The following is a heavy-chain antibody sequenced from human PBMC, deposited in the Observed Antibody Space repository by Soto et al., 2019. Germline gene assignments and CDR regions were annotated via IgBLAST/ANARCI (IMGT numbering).Heavy chain of an antibody. CDR1: GFTFSSYS. CDR2: FSSTSTYI. J-gene: IGHJ6*02. V-gene: IGHV3-21*01. CDR3: ARQPATVTTQYYYGMDV. D-gene: IGHD4-4*01. Sequence: GGSLRLSCAASGFTFSSYSMNCVRQAPGKGLEWVSSFSSTSTYIYYADSVKGRFTISRENAKNSLYLQMNSLRAEDTAVYYCARQPATVTTQYYYGMDVWGQGTTVTVSS.